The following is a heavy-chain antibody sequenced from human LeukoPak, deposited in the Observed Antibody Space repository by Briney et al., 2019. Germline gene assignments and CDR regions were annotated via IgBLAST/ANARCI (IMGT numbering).Heavy chain of an antibody. CDR3: ACSLQDFDLVIL. J-gene: IGHJ4*02. V-gene: IGHV4-61*02. CDR1: SGSISSVSYY. CDR2: IYSSGST. Sequence: SETLSLTCTVSSGSISSVSYYWSWIRQSAGKGLEWIGRIYSSGSTDDHPSHKSRVTISGDTSKNQLSLNLRSVTAADTAVYYCACSLQDFDLVILWGQGTLVTVSS. D-gene: IGHD3-9*01.